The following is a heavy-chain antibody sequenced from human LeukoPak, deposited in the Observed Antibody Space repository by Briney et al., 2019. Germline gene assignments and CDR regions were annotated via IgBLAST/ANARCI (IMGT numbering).Heavy chain of an antibody. V-gene: IGHV3-9*01. CDR3: ALGDYGAPFDY. CDR1: GFTFDDYA. D-gene: IGHD4-17*01. J-gene: IGHJ4*02. CDR2: ISWNSGST. Sequence: PGGSLRLSCAASGFTFDDYAMHWVRQAPGKGLEWVSGISWNSGSTVYVDSVKGRFTISRDNAKNSLYLQMNSLRAEDTAVYYCALGDYGAPFDYWGQGILVTVSS.